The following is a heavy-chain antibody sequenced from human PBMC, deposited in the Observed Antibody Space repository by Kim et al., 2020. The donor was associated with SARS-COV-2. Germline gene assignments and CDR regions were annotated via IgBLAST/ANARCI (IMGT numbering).Heavy chain of an antibody. CDR1: GFTFSGSA. CDR2: IRSKANSYAT. CDR3: TRLGTIGYCSGGSCPGVGYYYYGMDV. Sequence: GGSLRLSCAASGFTFSGSAMHWVRQASGKGLEWVGRIRSKANSYATAYAASVKGRFTISRDDSKNTAYLQMNSLKTEDTAVYYCTRLGTIGYCSGGSCPGVGYYYYGMDVWGQGTTVTVSS. D-gene: IGHD2-15*01. V-gene: IGHV3-73*01. J-gene: IGHJ6*02.